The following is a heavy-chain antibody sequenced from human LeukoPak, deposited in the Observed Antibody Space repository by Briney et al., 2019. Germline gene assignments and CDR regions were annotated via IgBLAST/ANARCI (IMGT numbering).Heavy chain of an antibody. CDR3: ARDLGSNLRGGYYYYGMDA. CDR1: GGSISSGGYY. D-gene: IGHD4-11*01. Sequence: SQTLSLTCTVSGGSISSGGYYWSWIRQHPGKGLEWIGYIYYSGSTYYNPSLKSRVTISVDTSKNQFSLKLSSVTAADTAVYYCARDLGSNLRGGYYYYGMDAWGQGTTVTVSS. J-gene: IGHJ6*02. V-gene: IGHV4-31*03. CDR2: IYYSGST.